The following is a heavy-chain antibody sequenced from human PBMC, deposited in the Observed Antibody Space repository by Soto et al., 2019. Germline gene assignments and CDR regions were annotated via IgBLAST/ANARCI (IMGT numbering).Heavy chain of an antibody. Sequence: ASVKVSCKASGYTFTSYGISWVRQAPGQGLEWMGWISAYNGNTNYAQKLQGRVTMTTDTSTSTAYMELRSLRSDDTAVYYCAGLQTDYCTNGVCPGGFDPWGQGTTVTVSS. CDR1: GYTFTSYG. D-gene: IGHD2-8*01. V-gene: IGHV1-18*04. CDR2: ISAYNGNT. CDR3: AGLQTDYCTNGVCPGGFDP. J-gene: IGHJ6*02.